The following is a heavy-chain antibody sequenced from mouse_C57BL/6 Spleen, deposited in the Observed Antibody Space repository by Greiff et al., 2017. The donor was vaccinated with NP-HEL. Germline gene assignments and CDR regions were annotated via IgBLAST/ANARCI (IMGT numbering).Heavy chain of an antibody. Sequence: VQLQQSGAELVRPGASVKLSCTASGFNIKDDYMHWVKQRPEQGLEWIGWIDPENGDTEYASKFQGKATLTADTSSNPAYLQLSSLTSEDTAVYYSTPNDYGSSYDYWGQGTPLTVSS. V-gene: IGHV14-4*01. J-gene: IGHJ2*01. D-gene: IGHD1-1*01. CDR1: GFNIKDDY. CDR3: TPNDYGSSYDY. CDR2: IDPENGDT.